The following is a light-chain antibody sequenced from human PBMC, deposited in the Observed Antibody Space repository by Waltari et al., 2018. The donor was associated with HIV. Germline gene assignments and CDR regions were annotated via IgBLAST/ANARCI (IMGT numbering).Light chain of an antibody. J-gene: IGLJ1*01. Sequence: QSVLTQPPSASATPGQRITISRPGGNSNIESNYVYWYQQLPGTAPKVFIYRNSQRPSGVPDRFSGSKSGTSASLIISGLRSGDEADYYCASWDDSLNAFVFGTGTKVTVL. CDR1: NSNIESNY. CDR3: ASWDDSLNAFV. V-gene: IGLV1-47*01. CDR2: RNS.